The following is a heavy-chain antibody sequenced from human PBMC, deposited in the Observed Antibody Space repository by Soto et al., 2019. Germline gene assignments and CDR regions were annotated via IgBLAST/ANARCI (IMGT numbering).Heavy chain of an antibody. J-gene: IGHJ5*02. D-gene: IGHD2-2*01. Sequence: QLQLQESGPGLVKPSETLSLTCTVSGGSISSSSYYWGWIRQPPGKGLSWIGSIYYSGRTYYNPSLKRRVTITVDTPKNQFSLKLSSVTAADTAVYYCATIVLVPAAKFDPWGQGTLVTVSS. V-gene: IGHV4-39*01. CDR2: IYYSGRT. CDR3: ATIVLVPAAKFDP. CDR1: GGSISSSSYY.